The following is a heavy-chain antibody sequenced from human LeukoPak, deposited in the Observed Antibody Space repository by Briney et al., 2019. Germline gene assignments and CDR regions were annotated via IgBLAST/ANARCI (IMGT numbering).Heavy chain of an antibody. V-gene: IGHV3-23*01. CDR3: AKGPLDSSGYYYAPSYYYMDV. CDR2: ISGSGGST. Sequence: GGSLSLSCAASGFTLSSYAMSWVRQAPGKGLEWVSAISGSGGSTYYADSVKGRFTISRDNSKNTLYLQMNSLRAEDTAVYYCAKGPLDSSGYYYAPSYYYMDVWGKGTTVTVSS. J-gene: IGHJ6*03. D-gene: IGHD3-22*01. CDR1: GFTLSSYA.